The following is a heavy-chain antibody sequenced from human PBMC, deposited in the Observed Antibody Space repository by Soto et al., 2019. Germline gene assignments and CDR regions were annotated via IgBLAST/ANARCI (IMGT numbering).Heavy chain of an antibody. D-gene: IGHD3-10*01. Sequence: EVQLVESGGGLVQPGGSLRLSCAASGFTVSSNYMSWVRQAPGKGLEWVSVIYSGGSTYYADSVKGRFTISRDNSKNPLYLQMNGRGAGEPAVYYCAKLPGGGDYWGQGTLVTVSS. CDR3: AKLPGGGDY. CDR2: IYSGGST. V-gene: IGHV3-66*04. J-gene: IGHJ4*02. CDR1: GFTVSSNY.